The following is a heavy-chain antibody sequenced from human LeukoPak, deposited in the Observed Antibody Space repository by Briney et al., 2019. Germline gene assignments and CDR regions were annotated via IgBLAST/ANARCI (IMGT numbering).Heavy chain of an antibody. Sequence: GGSLRLSCAASGFTFSSYEMNWVRQAPGKGLEWVSYISSSGSTIYYADSVKGRFTISRDNAKNSLYLQMNSLRAEDTAVYYCARDPAVVVAATEQADYWGQGTLVTVSS. J-gene: IGHJ4*02. CDR2: ISSSGSTI. CDR3: ARDPAVVVAATEQADY. CDR1: GFTFSSYE. V-gene: IGHV3-48*03. D-gene: IGHD2-15*01.